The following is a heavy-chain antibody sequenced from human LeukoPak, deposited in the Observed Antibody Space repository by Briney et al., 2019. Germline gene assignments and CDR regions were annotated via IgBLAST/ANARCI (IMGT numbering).Heavy chain of an antibody. D-gene: IGHD2-15*01. J-gene: IGHJ4*02. CDR3: ARGTEVVVAATHLDY. Sequence: PGGSLRLSCAASGFTFSSYGMPWVRQAPGKGLEWVAVIWYDGSNKYYADSVKGRFTISRDNSKNTLYLQMNSLRAEDTAVYYCARGTEVVVAATHLDYWGQGTLVTVSS. V-gene: IGHV3-33*01. CDR2: IWYDGSNK. CDR1: GFTFSSYG.